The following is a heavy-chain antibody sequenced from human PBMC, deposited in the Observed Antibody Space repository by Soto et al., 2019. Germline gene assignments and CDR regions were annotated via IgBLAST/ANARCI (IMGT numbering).Heavy chain of an antibody. CDR2: IYYSGST. V-gene: IGHV4-31*03. CDR3: ARVSGLFDCTIGVCQMGDYYYYYMDV. CDR1: GGSISSGGYY. D-gene: IGHD2-8*01. J-gene: IGHJ6*03. Sequence: SETLSLTCTVSGGSISSGGYYWSWIRQHPGKGLEWIGYIYYSGSTYYNPSLKSRVTMSVDTSKNQFSLKLSSVTAADTAVYYCARVSGLFDCTIGVCQMGDYYYYYMDVWGKGTTVTVSS.